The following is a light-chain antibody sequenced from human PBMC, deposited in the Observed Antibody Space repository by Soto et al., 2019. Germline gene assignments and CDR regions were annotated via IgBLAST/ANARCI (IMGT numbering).Light chain of an antibody. CDR3: TSYTRSNTGV. J-gene: IGLJ3*02. CDR2: EVS. Sequence: QSALTQPASVSGSPGQSLTISCTGTSSDVGAYNYGSWFQQHPDKAPKLMIYEVSNRPSGVSIRFSGSKSGDTAALTISGLQAEDEADYYCTSYTRSNTGVFGGGTKLTVL. CDR1: SSDVGAYNY. V-gene: IGLV2-14*01.